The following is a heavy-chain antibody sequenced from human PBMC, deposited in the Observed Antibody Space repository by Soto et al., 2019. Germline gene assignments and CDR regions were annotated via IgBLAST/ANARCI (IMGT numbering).Heavy chain of an antibody. J-gene: IGHJ2*01. V-gene: IGHV3-64*01. Sequence: PGGPLRLSWAASGFTFGSYAMHWVRQAPGKGLEYVSAISSNGGSTYYANSVKGRFTISRDTSISTAYMELSRLRSDDTAVYYCARSDPYWYFDLWGRGTLVTVSS. CDR2: ISSNGGST. CDR1: GFTFGSYA. CDR3: ARSDPYWYFDL.